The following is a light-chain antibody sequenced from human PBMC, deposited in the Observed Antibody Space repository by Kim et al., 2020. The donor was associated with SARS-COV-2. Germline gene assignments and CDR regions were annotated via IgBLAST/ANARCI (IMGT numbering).Light chain of an antibody. CDR2: DNN. CDR3: GTWDSSLSAVV. CDR1: SSNIGNNY. J-gene: IGLJ2*01. Sequence: GPKVTISCSGSSSNIGNNYVSWYQQLPGTAPKLLIYDNNKRPSGIPDRFSGSKSGTSATLGITGLQTGDEADYYCGTWDSSLSAVVFGGGTKVTVL. V-gene: IGLV1-51*01.